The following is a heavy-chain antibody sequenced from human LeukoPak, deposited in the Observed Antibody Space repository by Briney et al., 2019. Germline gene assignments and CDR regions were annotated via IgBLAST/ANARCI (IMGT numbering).Heavy chain of an antibody. J-gene: IGHJ4*02. CDR3: AKGPNYFDS. V-gene: IGHV3-23*01. CDR1: GFHFSGSA. CDR2: ITYDGINT. Sequence: PGGSLRLSCAGSGFHFSGSAMSWVRQAPGKGPEWVSGITYDGINTYYAASVQGRFTISRDNAKNTLYLQMNSLRAEDTAMYFCAKGPNYFDSWGQGTLVTVSS.